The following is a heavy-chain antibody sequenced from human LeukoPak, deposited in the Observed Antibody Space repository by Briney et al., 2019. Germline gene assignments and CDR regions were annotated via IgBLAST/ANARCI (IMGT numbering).Heavy chain of an antibody. J-gene: IGHJ4*02. V-gene: IGHV1-69*13. CDR1: GGTLSSSA. CDR3: ARTLYDFWSGYYLDY. D-gene: IGHD3-3*01. Sequence: GASVKVSCKASGGTLSSSAISWVRQAPGQGLEWMGGIIPIFGTANYAQKFQGRVTITADESTSTAYMELSSLTSEDTAVYYCARTLYDFWSGYYLDYWGQGTLVTVSS. CDR2: IIPIFGTA.